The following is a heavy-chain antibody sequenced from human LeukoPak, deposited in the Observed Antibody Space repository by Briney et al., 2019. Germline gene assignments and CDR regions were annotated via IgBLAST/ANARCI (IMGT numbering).Heavy chain of an antibody. D-gene: IGHD1-7*01. CDR1: GFTFSSYA. CDR3: ARAGSNWNYVY. V-gene: IGHV3-7*01. CDR2: IKQDGSEK. Sequence: GGSLRLSCAASGFTFSSYAMSWVRQIPGKGLEWVANIKQDGSEKYYADALKGRFTISRDNTKNSLSLQMNSLIVEDTAVYYCARAGSNWNYVYWGQGTLVTVSS. J-gene: IGHJ4*02.